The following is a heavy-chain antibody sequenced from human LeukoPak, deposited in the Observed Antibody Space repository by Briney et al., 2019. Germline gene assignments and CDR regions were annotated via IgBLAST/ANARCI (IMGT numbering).Heavy chain of an antibody. CDR2: ISYDGSNK. J-gene: IGHJ4*02. Sequence: GGSLRLSCAASGFTFSSYAMHWVRQAPGKGLEWVAVISYDGSNKYYADSVKGRFTISRDNSKNTLYLQMNSLRPEDTAVYYCARDGPDYGGFDYWGQGTLVTVSS. CDR3: ARDGPDYGGFDY. D-gene: IGHD4-23*01. CDR1: GFTFSSYA. V-gene: IGHV3-30*04.